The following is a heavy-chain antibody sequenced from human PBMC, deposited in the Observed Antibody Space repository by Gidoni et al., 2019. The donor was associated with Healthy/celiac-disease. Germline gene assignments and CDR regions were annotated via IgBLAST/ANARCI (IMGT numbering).Heavy chain of an antibody. CDR1: GFTFTSSA. CDR2: ISYVGRNT. J-gene: IGHJ4*02. D-gene: IGHD5-18*01. Sequence: QVQLGASGGGGGQPGGSLRRSCAASGFTFTSSAMHWVRQAPGKGLEWVAVISYVGRNTYYADSVKGRFTLSRDHSKTTLYLQMNRLRAEDTAVSYCASGYSYGYEDYWGQGTLVTVSS. V-gene: IGHV3-30-3*01. CDR3: ASGYSYGYEDY.